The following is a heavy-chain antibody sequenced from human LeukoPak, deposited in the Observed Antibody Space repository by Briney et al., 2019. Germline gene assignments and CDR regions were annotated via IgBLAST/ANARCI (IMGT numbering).Heavy chain of an antibody. CDR1: GGSISSYY. D-gene: IGHD3-22*01. V-gene: IGHV4-59*01. J-gene: IGHJ5*02. CDR2: IYYSGST. Sequence: PSETLSLTCTVSGGSISSYYWSWIRHPPGKGLEWIGYIYYSGSTNYNPSLKSRVTISVDTSKNQFSLKLSSVTAADTAVYYCARAVKYYYDSSGYPKWFDPWGQGTLVTVSS. CDR3: ARAVKYYYDSSGYPKWFDP.